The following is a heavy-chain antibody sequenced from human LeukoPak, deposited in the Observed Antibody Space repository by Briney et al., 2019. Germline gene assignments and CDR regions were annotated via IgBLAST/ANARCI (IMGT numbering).Heavy chain of an antibody. V-gene: IGHV4-59*01. CDR3: ASAYGSGSYYNY. CDR1: GGSISSYY. J-gene: IGHJ4*02. D-gene: IGHD3-10*01. Sequence: PSETLSLTCTVSGGSISSYYWSWIGQPPGKGLEWIGYIYYSGSTNYNPSLKSRVTISVDTSKNQFSLKLSSVTAADTAVYYCASAYGSGSYYNYWGQGTLVTVSS. CDR2: IYYSGST.